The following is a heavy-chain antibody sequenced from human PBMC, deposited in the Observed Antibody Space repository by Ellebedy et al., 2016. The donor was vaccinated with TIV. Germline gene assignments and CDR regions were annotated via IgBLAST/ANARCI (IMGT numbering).Heavy chain of an antibody. CDR1: GFTFSRHW. Sequence: PGGSLRLSCAASGFTFSRHWMHWIRQAPGKGLVWLSRINGDGGFTSHADFVKGRFTISRDNAKNTLYLQMNSLKAEDTAMYYCARVRQGSGGYNFWGQGTLVTVSS. CDR3: ARVRQGSGGYNF. V-gene: IGHV3-74*01. CDR2: INGDGGFT. D-gene: IGHD5-12*01. J-gene: IGHJ4*02.